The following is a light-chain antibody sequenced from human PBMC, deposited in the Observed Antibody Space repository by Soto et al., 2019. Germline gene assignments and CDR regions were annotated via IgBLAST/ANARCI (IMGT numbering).Light chain of an antibody. CDR2: DVN. CDR1: SSDVGGYNY. V-gene: IGLV2-11*01. J-gene: IGLJ1*01. Sequence: QSVLTQPRSVSGSPGQSVTISCTGTSSDVGGYNYVSWYQQHPGEAPKVMIYDVNERPSGVPDRFSGSKSGNTASLTISGLQAEDEADYYCCSFAGRSFVFGTGTKVT. CDR3: CSFAGRSFV.